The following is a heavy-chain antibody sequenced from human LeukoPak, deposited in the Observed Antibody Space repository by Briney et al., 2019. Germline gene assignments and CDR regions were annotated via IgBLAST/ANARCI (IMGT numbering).Heavy chain of an antibody. CDR3: ARDRGYSYGSVFDY. D-gene: IGHD5-18*01. CDR2: ISGSGGST. J-gene: IGHJ4*02. CDR1: GFTFSSYG. V-gene: IGHV3-23*01. Sequence: GGSLRLSCAASGFTFSSYGMSWVRQAPGKGLEWVSAISGSGGSTYYADSVKGRFTISRDNSKNTLYLQMNSLRAEDTAVYYCARDRGYSYGSVFDYWGREPWSPSPQ.